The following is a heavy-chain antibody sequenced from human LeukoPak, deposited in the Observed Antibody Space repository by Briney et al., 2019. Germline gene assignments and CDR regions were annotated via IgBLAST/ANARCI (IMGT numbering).Heavy chain of an antibody. CDR1: GGTFSSYA. CDR3: AKDGSLRGYSGYDPLAYYFDY. D-gene: IGHD5-12*01. V-gene: IGHV1-69*04. CDR2: IIPILGIA. Sequence: ASVKVSCKASGGTFSSYAISWVRQAPGQGLEWMGRIIPILGIANYAQKFQGRVTITADKSTSTAYMELSSLRSEDTAVYYCAKDGSLRGYSGYDPLAYYFDYWGQGTLVTVSS. J-gene: IGHJ4*02.